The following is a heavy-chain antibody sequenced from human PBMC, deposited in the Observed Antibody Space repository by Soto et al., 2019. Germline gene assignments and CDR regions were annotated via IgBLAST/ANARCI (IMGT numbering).Heavy chain of an antibody. V-gene: IGHV4-31*03. Sequence: QVQLQESGPGLVKPSQTLSLTCTVSVCSISSGGYYWNWIRQHPGKGLEWIGYIYYSGSTYHNPSLKSRVTISVDASKNQFSLKLNSVTDADTAVYYCAREPLTWGQGTLVTVSS. CDR3: AREPLT. CDR1: VCSISSGGYY. CDR2: IYYSGST. J-gene: IGHJ4*02.